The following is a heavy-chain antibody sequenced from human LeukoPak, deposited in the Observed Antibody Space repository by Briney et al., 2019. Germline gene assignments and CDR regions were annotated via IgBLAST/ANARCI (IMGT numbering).Heavy chain of an antibody. J-gene: IGHJ4*02. D-gene: IGHD3/OR15-3a*01. V-gene: IGHV3-30*18. CDR3: AKARGLVIGYFDY. Sequence: KSGGSLRLSCAASGFTFSSYGMHWVRQAPGKGLEWVAVISYDGSNKYYADSVKGRFTISRDNSKNTLYLQMNSLRAEDTAVYYCAKARGLVIGYFDYWGQGTLVTVSS. CDR2: ISYDGSNK. CDR1: GFTFSSYG.